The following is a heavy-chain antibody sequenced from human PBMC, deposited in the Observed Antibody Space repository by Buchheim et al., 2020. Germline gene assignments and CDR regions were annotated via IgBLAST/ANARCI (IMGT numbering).Heavy chain of an antibody. CDR3: ARAGGSGSHFLNYYYYYMDV. J-gene: IGHJ6*03. CDR2: ISWRGGST. D-gene: IGHD3-10*01. V-gene: IGHV3-20*04. Sequence: VQLLESGGGVVRPGGSLRLSCAASGFTFDDYGMTWIRQAPGKGLEWVSVISWRGGSTVYAYSVKGRFTFSRDNATKSLYLQMNSLRGEDTALYYCARAGGSGSHFLNYYYYYMDVWGKGTT. CDR1: GFTFDDYG.